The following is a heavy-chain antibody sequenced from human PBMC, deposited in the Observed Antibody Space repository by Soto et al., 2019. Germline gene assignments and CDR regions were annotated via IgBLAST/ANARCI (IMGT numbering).Heavy chain of an antibody. CDR2: IVVGSGNT. Sequence: QMQLVQSGPEVKKPGTSVKVSCKASGFTFTSSAVQWVRQARGQRLEWIGWIVVGSGNTNYAQKFQERVTITRDMSTSTAYMELSSLRSEDKAVYYCAAVHSGYDNNYYYYGMDVWGQGTTVTVSS. CDR3: AAVHSGYDNNYYYYGMDV. CDR1: GFTFTSSA. V-gene: IGHV1-58*01. D-gene: IGHD5-12*01. J-gene: IGHJ6*02.